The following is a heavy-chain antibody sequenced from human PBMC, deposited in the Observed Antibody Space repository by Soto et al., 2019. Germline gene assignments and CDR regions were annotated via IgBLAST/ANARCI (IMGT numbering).Heavy chain of an antibody. CDR2: ISWNSGSI. CDR1: GFTFDDYA. D-gene: IGHD3-16*02. Sequence: LXLSCAASGFTFDDYAMHWVRQAPGKGLEWVSGISWNSGSIGYADSVKGRFTISRDNAKNSLYLQMNSLRAEDTALYYCAKGYRYNYFDYWGQGSLVTVSS. V-gene: IGHV3-9*01. CDR3: AKGYRYNYFDY. J-gene: IGHJ4*02.